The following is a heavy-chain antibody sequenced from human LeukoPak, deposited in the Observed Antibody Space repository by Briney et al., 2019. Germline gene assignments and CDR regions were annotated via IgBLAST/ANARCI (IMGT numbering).Heavy chain of an antibody. J-gene: IGHJ4*02. CDR1: GFTFSSYS. CDR3: TTDGVGIEGATFDY. V-gene: IGHV3-15*01. D-gene: IGHD1-26*01. CDR2: IKAKAHGGTT. Sequence: GGSLRLSCAASGFTFSSYSMNWVRQAPGKGLEWVGRIKAKAHGGTTDYAAPVKGRFTISRDDSKNTLYLQMNSLKTEDTAVYYCTTDGVGIEGATFDYWGQGTLVTVSS.